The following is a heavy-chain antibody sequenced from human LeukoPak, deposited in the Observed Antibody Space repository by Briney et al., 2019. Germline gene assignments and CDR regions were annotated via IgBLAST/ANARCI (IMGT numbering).Heavy chain of an antibody. CDR2: INPNSGGT. Sequence: ASVTVSCKASGYTFTGYYVHWVRQAPGQGLEWMGWINPNSGGTNYAQKFQGRVTMTRDTSISTAYMELSRLRSDDTAVYYCARGYRLIPLFRIDLWGPGTPVTVSS. CDR3: ARGYRLIPLFRIDL. CDR1: GYTFTGYY. J-gene: IGHJ6*02. V-gene: IGHV1-2*02. D-gene: IGHD2/OR15-2a*01.